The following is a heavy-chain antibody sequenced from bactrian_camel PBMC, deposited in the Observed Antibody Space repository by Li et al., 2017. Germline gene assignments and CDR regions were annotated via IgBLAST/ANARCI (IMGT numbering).Heavy chain of an antibody. D-gene: IGHD1*01. CDR3: AAVIDGGDWFDRLDPTNFGY. CDR2: LDDDGTT. CDR1: GFPHENYC. Sequence: VESGGASVRAGGSLTLSCTNSGFPHENYCMGWFRQTPGKLREGVATLDDDGTTTYADSVKGRFTISKRRNILYLEMNNLKPEDTAMYYCAAVIDGGDWFDRLDPTNFGYWGQGTQVTVS. V-gene: IGHV3S42*01. J-gene: IGHJ6*01.